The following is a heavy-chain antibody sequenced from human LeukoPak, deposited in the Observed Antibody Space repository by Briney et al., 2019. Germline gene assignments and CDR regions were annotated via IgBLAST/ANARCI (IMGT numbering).Heavy chain of an antibody. CDR3: AREGRGYYDSSGYYSFDY. D-gene: IGHD3-22*01. CDR1: GFTVSSNY. V-gene: IGHV3-53*01. J-gene: IGHJ4*02. CDR2: IYSGGST. Sequence: GGSLRLSCAASGFTVSSNYMSWVRQAPGKGLEWVSVIYSGGSTYYADSVKGRFTISRDNSKNTLYLQMNSLRAEDTAVYYCAREGRGYYDSSGYYSFDYWGQGTLVTVSS.